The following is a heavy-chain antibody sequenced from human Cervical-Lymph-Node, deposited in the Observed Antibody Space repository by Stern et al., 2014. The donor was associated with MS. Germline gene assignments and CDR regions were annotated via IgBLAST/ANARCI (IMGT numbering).Heavy chain of an antibody. CDR3: ASAYRAS. CDR2: INGDGTVS. CDR1: GFNFRTYW. Sequence: EVQLVESGGGIVQPGGSLMISCVASGFNFRTYWMHWVCQGPGKGLEWFPRINGDGTVSTYADSVRGRFTISRNNANNTMSLQLDNLRVEDTAIYYCASAYRASWGQGTLVTVST. V-gene: IGHV3-74*02. J-gene: IGHJ4*02. D-gene: IGHD1-1*01.